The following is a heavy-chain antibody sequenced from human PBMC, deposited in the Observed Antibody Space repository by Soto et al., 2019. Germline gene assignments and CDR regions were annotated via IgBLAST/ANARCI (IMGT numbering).Heavy chain of an antibody. CDR2: ILVSDST. CDR3: AKATATGGGAFDI. D-gene: IGHD2-8*02. V-gene: IGHV3-23*01. Sequence: EVQMLESGGGSVQPGGSLRLSCAASGFICTSYDMSWVRQTPGKGLEWVSTILVSDSTHYEDSVRGRFTISRDRSKNTVYLQMNSLTAGDTAVYYCAKATATGGGAFDICGQGTMVTVSS. CDR1: GFICTSYD. J-gene: IGHJ3*02.